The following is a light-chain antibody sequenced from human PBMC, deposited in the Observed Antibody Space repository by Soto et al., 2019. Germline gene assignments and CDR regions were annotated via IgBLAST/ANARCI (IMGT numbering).Light chain of an antibody. CDR3: QQYDNHPT. J-gene: IGKJ4*01. CDR2: DAS. Sequence: IQLTQSPSSLSASVGDRVTITFQASQDISNYLNWYQQKPGKAPKLLIYDASNLETGVPSRFSGSGSGTDFTFTISSLQPEDIATYYCQQYDNHPTFGGGTKVDIK. CDR1: QDISNY. V-gene: IGKV1-33*01.